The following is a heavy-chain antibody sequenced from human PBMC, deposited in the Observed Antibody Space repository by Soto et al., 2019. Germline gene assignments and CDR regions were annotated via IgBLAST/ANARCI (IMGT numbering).Heavy chain of an antibody. CDR3: ARRGTAVAGFDY. J-gene: IGHJ4*02. Sequence: PSETLSLTCTVSGGSISSGGYYWSWIRQPPGKGLEWIGCIYYSGSTYYNPSLKSRVTISVDTSKNQFSLKLSSVTAADTAVYYCARRGTAVAGFDYWGQGTLVTVSS. D-gene: IGHD6-19*01. V-gene: IGHV4-39*01. CDR2: IYYSGST. CDR1: GGSISSGGYY.